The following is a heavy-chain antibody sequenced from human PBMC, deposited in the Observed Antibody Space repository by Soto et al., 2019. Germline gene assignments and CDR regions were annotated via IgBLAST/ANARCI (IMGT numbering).Heavy chain of an antibody. V-gene: IGHV1-69*06. J-gene: IGHJ4*02. D-gene: IGHD1-26*01. CDR3: ARRGLDGQRVGQGPYFDS. Sequence: QVQWVQSGAEVKQPGSSVKVSCKVSGDTFNNYGFSWVRQAPGQGLEWMGGIIPLLGTTNYAQKFQARVTISADTSTRTAYMELSSLRSNDTAVYFCARRGLDGQRVGQGPYFDSGGQGTLVIVSS. CDR1: GDTFNNYG. CDR2: IIPLLGTT.